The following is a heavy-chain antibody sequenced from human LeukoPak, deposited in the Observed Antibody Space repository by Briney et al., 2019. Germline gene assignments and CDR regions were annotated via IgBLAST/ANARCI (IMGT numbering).Heavy chain of an antibody. V-gene: IGHV4-59*01. Sequence: AETLSLTCTVSGASISSYYWTWVRQPPGKGLEWIGYIYYTGSTNYNPSLKSRVTISVDMSKNHFSLKLNSVTAADTAIYYCARDRKQWLRGPFDPWGQGTLVTVSS. CDR2: IYYTGST. D-gene: IGHD6-19*01. CDR1: GASISSYY. CDR3: ARDRKQWLRGPFDP. J-gene: IGHJ5*02.